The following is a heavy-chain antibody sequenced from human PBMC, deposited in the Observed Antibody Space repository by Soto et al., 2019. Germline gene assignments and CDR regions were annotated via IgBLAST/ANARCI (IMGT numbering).Heavy chain of an antibody. CDR2: IYHSGST. CDR1: GGSISSSNW. J-gene: IGHJ3*02. Sequence: SETLSLTCAVSGGSISSSNWWSWVRQPPGKGLEWIGEIYHSGSTNYNPSLKSRVTISVYKSKNQFSLKLSSVTAADTAVYYCARDRVVGAADAFDIWGQGTMVTVSS. CDR3: ARDRVVGAADAFDI. V-gene: IGHV4-4*02. D-gene: IGHD1-26*01.